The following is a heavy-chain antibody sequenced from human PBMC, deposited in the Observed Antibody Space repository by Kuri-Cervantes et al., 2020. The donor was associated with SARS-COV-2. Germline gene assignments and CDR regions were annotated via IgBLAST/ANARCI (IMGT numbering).Heavy chain of an antibody. CDR2: IRSKANSYAT. Sequence: GGSLRLSCAASGFTFSGSAMHWVRQASGKGLEWVGRIRSKANSYATAYAASVKGRFTISRDDSKNTAYLQMNSLKTEDTAVYYCAKAGYIAAAGAYYYYYMDVWGKGTTVTVSS. V-gene: IGHV3-73*01. D-gene: IGHD6-13*01. J-gene: IGHJ6*03. CDR3: AKAGYIAAAGAYYYYYMDV. CDR1: GFTFSGSA.